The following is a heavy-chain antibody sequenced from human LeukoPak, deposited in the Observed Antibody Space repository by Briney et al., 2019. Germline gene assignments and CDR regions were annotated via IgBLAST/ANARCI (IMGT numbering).Heavy chain of an antibody. CDR2: ISSGGSTI. V-gene: IGHV3-11*01. D-gene: IGHD3-10*01. J-gene: IGHJ4*02. CDR1: EFVFSDYY. Sequence: PGGSLRLSCAASEFVFSDYYMSWVRQAPGKVLEWDSYISSGGSTIYYADSVKGRFTISRDNAKNSLYLQMNSLRGEDTAVYYCAREMGGDYGSGTFFDLWGQGNMVTVSS. CDR3: AREMGGDYGSGTFFDL.